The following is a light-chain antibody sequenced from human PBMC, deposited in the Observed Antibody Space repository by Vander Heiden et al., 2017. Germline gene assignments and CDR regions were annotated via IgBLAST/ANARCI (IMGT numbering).Light chain of an antibody. CDR1: SSDVGGYNY. J-gene: IGLJ2*01. CDR3: SSYTSSSTVV. V-gene: IGLV2-14*01. CDR2: EVS. Sequence: QSALTPPASVSGSPVPSISITCTGTSSDVGGYNYGSWYQQHPGKAPKLMIYEVSSRPSGVSNRFSGSKSGNTASLTISGLQAEDEADYYCSSYTSSSTVVFGGGTKLTVL.